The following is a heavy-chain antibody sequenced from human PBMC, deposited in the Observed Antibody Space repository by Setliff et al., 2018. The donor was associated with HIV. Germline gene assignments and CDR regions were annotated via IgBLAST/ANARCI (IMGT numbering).Heavy chain of an antibody. V-gene: IGHV1-69*13. CDR3: ARIVRPSYYYYYYMDV. D-gene: IGHD3-10*02. Sequence: SVKVSCKASGGTFCSYAISWVRQAPGQGLEWMGGIIPIFNTANYAQKFQGRVTITADESTSTAYMELSSLRSEDTAVFYCARIVRPSYYYYYYMDVWGKGTTVTVSS. CDR2: IIPIFNTA. J-gene: IGHJ6*03. CDR1: GGTFCSYA.